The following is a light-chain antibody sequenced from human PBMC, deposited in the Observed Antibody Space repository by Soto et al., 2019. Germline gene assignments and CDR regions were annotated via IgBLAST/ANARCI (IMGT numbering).Light chain of an antibody. V-gene: IGKV1-5*03. Sequence: DIQMTQSPSTLSASVGDRVTITCRASQSISASLAWFQQKPGKAPKLLIYKASTLESGVPSRFSGSRSGTEFTLTINSLQPDDFATYYCQHYDSYPWMFGQGTKVEIK. CDR2: KAS. J-gene: IGKJ1*01. CDR1: QSISAS. CDR3: QHYDSYPWM.